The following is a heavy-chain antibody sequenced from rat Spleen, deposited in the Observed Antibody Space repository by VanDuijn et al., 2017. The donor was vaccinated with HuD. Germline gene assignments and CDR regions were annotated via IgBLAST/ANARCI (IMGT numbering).Heavy chain of an antibody. Sequence: QVQLKESGPGLVQPSQTLSLTCTVSGFSLTSYNVHWVRQPTGKGLEWMGGIWGDGSTNYNSALKSRLSISRDTSKSQVFLKMNSLQTDDTAIYYCTRDRPGAYYVMDAWGQGASVTVSS. V-gene: IGHV2-30*01. CDR3: TRDRPGAYYVMDA. D-gene: IGHD1-4*01. CDR2: IWGDGST. CDR1: GFSLTSYN. J-gene: IGHJ4*01.